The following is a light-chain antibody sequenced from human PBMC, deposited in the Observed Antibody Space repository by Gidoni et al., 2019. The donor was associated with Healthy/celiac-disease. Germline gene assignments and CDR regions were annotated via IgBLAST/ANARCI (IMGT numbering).Light chain of an antibody. Sequence: VGDRVTITCRASQSISSYLNWYQQKPGKAPKLLIYAASSLQSGVPSRFSGSGSGTDFTLTISSLQPEDFATYYCQQSYSTPYSFGQGTKLEIK. J-gene: IGKJ2*03. V-gene: IGKV1-39*01. CDR1: QSISSY. CDR3: QQSYSTPYS. CDR2: AAS.